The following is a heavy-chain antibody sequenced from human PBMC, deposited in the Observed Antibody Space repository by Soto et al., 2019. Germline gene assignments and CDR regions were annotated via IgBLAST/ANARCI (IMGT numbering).Heavy chain of an antibody. CDR2: IYYSGST. J-gene: IGHJ5*02. Sequence: PSETLSLTCTVSGGSISSSSYYWGWIRQPPGKGLEWIGSIYYSGSTYYNPSLKSRVTISVDTSKNQFSLKLSSVTAADTAVYYCARHRVTIFGVVLPPWFDPWGQGTLVTSPQ. D-gene: IGHD3-3*01. V-gene: IGHV4-39*01. CDR1: GGSISSSSYY. CDR3: ARHRVTIFGVVLPPWFDP.